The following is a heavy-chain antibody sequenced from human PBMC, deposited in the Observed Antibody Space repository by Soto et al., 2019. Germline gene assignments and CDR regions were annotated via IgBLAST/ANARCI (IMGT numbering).Heavy chain of an antibody. D-gene: IGHD3-22*01. V-gene: IGHV4-34*01. CDR1: GGSFSGYY. CDR2: INHSGST. CDR3: AREVITMIVVVTGRGMDV. J-gene: IGHJ6*02. Sequence: SETLSLTCAVYGGSFSGYYWSWIRQPPGKGLEWIGEINHSGSTNYNPSLKSRVTISVDTSKNQFSLKLSSVTAADTAVYYCAREVITMIVVVTGRGMDVWGQGTTVTVSS.